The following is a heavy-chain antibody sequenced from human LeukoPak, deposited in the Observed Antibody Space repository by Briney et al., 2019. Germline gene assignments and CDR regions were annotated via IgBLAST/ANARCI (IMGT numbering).Heavy chain of an antibody. V-gene: IGHV4-59*08. J-gene: IGHJ4*02. CDR1: GGSFSSYY. D-gene: IGHD1-26*01. CDR2: IYYSGST. Sequence: KASETLSLTCAVYGGSFSSYYWSWIRQPPGKGLEWIGYIYYSGSTYYNPSLKSRVTISVDTSKNQFSLKLSSVTAADTAVYYCARGGPVGATATGYFDYWGQGTLVTVSS. CDR3: ARGGPVGATATGYFDY.